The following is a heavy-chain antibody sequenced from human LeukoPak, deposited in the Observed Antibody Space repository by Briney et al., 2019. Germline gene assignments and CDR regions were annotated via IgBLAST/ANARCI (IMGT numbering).Heavy chain of an antibody. V-gene: IGHV3-7*03. CDR3: APEPGSGNNVIDY. CDR1: GFTFNNYW. D-gene: IGHD1/OR15-1a*01. J-gene: IGHJ4*02. CDR2: IRVDGSDK. Sequence: PGGSLRLSCVASGFTFNNYWMRWVRQAPGKGLEGVANIRVDGSDKFYIDSVKGRFTISRDNAKNSLFLQMNSLRAEDTAVYYCAPEPGSGNNVIDYWGQGTLVTASS.